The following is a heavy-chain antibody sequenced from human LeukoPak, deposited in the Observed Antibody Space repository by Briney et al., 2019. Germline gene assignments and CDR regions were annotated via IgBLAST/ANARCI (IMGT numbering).Heavy chain of an antibody. D-gene: IGHD6-13*01. CDR2: INPNSGGT. CDR3: ARFRYSSSLDAFDI. V-gene: IGHV1-2*02. J-gene: IGHJ3*02. Sequence: ASVKVSCKASGYTVIGYYIHWVRQAPGQGLEWMGWINPNSGGTYYTQNFQGRVTMTRDTSISTAYMELSRLKSDDTAVYYCARFRYSSSLDAFDIWGQGTMVTVSS. CDR1: GYTVIGYY.